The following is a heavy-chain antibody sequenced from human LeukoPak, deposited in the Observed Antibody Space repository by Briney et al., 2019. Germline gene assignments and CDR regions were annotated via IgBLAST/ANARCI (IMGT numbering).Heavy chain of an antibody. CDR1: GFTFSSYN. CDR2: ITSSSSYI. D-gene: IGHD3-10*01. Sequence: GGSLRLSCAASGFTFSSYNMNWVRQAPGKGLEWVSSITSSSSYIYYADSVKGRFTISRDNSKNTLYLQMNSLRAEDTAVYFCAKDFYDSGYWGQGTLVTVSS. V-gene: IGHV3-21*04. CDR3: AKDFYDSGY. J-gene: IGHJ4*02.